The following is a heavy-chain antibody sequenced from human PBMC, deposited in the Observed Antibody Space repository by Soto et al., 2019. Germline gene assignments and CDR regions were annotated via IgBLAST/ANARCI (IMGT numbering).Heavy chain of an antibody. D-gene: IGHD3-9*01. J-gene: IGHJ1*01. CDR1: GLSFSSYW. CDR3: AREYDRLVFSY. CDR2: INSDGSST. V-gene: IGHV3-74*01. Sequence: GGSLRLSCAASGLSFSSYWMHWVRQALGKGLVWVSRINSDGSSTSYADSVKGRFTISRDNAKNTLYLQMNSLRAEDTAVYYCAREYDRLVFSYRGQRTLVIAS.